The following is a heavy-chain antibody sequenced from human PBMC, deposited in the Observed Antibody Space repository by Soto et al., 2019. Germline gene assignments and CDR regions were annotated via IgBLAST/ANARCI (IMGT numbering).Heavy chain of an antibody. V-gene: IGHV4-61*01. CDR2: VYYSGTT. D-gene: IGHD4-17*01. J-gene: IGHJ4*02. CDR1: GGSVSNKTYY. CDR3: ARTTAVPNTLRSRYFFDY. Sequence: NPSETLSLTCSVSGGSVSNKTYYWSWIRQPPGKRLEWIEYVYYSGTTNYNPSLKSRVTISVDLSKNQFSLRLGSVTTADTALYYCARTTAVPNTLRSRYFFDYWGQGTLVTVSS.